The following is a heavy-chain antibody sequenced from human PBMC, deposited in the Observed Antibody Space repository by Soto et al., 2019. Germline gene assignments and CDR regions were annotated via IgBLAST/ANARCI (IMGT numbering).Heavy chain of an antibody. J-gene: IGHJ3*02. CDR3: AHLTSWGEGAPFDI. CDR1: GFSLSTSGVG. V-gene: IGHV2-5*02. Sequence: QITLKESGPTLVKPTQTLTLTCIFSGFSLSTSGVGVGWIRQSPGKALEWLALIYWDDDKRYSPSLKSRVTIXXXTXXNQVVLTMTNMDPVDTGTFYCAHLTSWGEGAPFDIWGQGTKVTVSS. D-gene: IGHD3-16*01. CDR2: IYWDDDK.